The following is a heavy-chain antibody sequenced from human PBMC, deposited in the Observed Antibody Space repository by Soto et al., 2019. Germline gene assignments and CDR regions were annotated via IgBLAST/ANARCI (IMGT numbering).Heavy chain of an antibody. J-gene: IGHJ4*02. D-gene: IGHD2-15*01. CDR2: IYADGTT. Sequence: EVQLVDSGGGLVRTGGSLRLSCAASGFTVSSNYISWVRQAPGKGLEWVSVIYADGTTYYADSVKDRFTISRDNSKNTVFLQMSSLRAEETAVYYCVVYIEVTGMGHYYFDYWGQGALVTVSS. CDR3: VVYIEVTGMGHYYFDY. V-gene: IGHV3-66*01. CDR1: GFTVSSNY.